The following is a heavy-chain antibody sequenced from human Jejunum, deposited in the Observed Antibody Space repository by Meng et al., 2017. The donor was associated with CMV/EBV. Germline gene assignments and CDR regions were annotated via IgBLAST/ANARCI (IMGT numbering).Heavy chain of an antibody. J-gene: IGHJ6*02. Sequence: FTTRAMHWIRQAPGKGLEWVSMISYDGSATFYADFVKGRFTISRDNFKSTVYLQMNSLRSEDTSMFYCARGADDHNNYYYGVDVWGPGTTVTVSS. CDR3: ARGADDHNNYYYGVDV. CDR2: ISYDGSAT. V-gene: IGHV3-30-3*01. CDR1: FTTRA. D-gene: IGHD5-24*01.